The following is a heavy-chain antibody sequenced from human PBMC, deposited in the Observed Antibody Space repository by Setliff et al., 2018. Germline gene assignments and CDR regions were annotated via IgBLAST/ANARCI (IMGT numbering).Heavy chain of an antibody. J-gene: IGHJ4*02. CDR1: GFTFSTYR. CDR2: IWDDGGNK. Sequence: GGSLRLSCAASGFTFSTYRMHWVRQAPGKGLEWVAVIWDDGGNKYHADSVKGRFTISRDNAKNTLYLQMNSLRAEDTAVYYCARTCSGSGCYAGLESWGQGTPVTVSS. CDR3: ARTCSGSGCYAGLES. V-gene: IGHV3-33*08. D-gene: IGHD2-15*01.